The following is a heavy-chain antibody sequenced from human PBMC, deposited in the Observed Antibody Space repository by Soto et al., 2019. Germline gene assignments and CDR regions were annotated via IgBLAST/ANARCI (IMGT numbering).Heavy chain of an antibody. CDR1: GYSFITYG. D-gene: IGHD6-6*01. CDR2: ISPYNGNT. CDR3: ARDRPTSSIRARDYYYAMDV. Sequence: QVQLVQSGAEVKKPGASVKVSCKASGYSFITYGISWVRQAPGQGLEWMGWISPYNGNTNYAQKLQGRITMTTDTSTTTGYMELRSLRLDDTAVYYCARDRPTSSIRARDYYYAMDVWGQGTTVTVSS. V-gene: IGHV1-18*01. J-gene: IGHJ6*02.